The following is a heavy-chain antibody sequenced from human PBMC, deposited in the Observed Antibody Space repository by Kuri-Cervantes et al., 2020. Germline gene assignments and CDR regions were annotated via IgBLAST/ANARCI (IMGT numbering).Heavy chain of an antibody. Sequence: GSLRLSCAVSGGSISSSNWWSWVRQPPGKGLEWIGEIYHSGSTNYNPSLKSRVTISVDTSKNQFSLKLSSVTAADTAVYYCASMGKGGSLAYWGQGTLVTVSS. CDR3: ASMGKGGSLAY. V-gene: IGHV4-4*02. D-gene: IGHD1-26*01. J-gene: IGHJ4*02. CDR2: IYHSGST. CDR1: GGSISSSNW.